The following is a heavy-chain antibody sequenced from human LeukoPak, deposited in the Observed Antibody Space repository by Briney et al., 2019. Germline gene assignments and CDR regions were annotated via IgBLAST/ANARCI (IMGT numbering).Heavy chain of an antibody. Sequence: ASVKVSCKVSGYTLTELSMHWVRQAPGKGLEWMGGFDPEDGETIYAQKFQGRVTTTEDTSTDTAYMELSSLRSEDTAVYYCATTTMVRGVPNWFDPWGQGTLVTVSS. CDR2: FDPEDGET. D-gene: IGHD3-10*01. J-gene: IGHJ5*02. CDR1: GYTLTELS. CDR3: ATTTMVRGVPNWFDP. V-gene: IGHV1-24*01.